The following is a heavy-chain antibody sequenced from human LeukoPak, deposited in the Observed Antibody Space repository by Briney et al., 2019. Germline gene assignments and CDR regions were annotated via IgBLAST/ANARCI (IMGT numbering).Heavy chain of an antibody. CDR3: ARVPPRDVVIYYYYYMDV. CDR1: GYTFTSYG. V-gene: IGHV1-18*01. Sequence: GASVKVSCKASGYTFTSYGISWVRQAPGQGLEWMGWISAYNGNTNYAQKLQGRVTMTTDTSTSTAYMELRSLRSDDTAVYYCARVPPRDVVIYYYYYMDVWGKGTTVTVSS. J-gene: IGHJ6*03. D-gene: IGHD3-10*02. CDR2: ISAYNGNT.